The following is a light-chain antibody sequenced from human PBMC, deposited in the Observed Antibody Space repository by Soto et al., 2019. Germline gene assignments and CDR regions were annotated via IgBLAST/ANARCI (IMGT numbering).Light chain of an antibody. CDR2: KAS. J-gene: IGKJ1*01. CDR3: QQYSSYWT. CDR1: QSISSW. Sequence: DIQMTQSPSTLSASVGDRVTFTCRASQSISSWVAWYQQKPGKAPKLLITKASSLQSGVPSMISGSGSGTEFTLTISSLQRDDVATYRGQQYSSYWTFGQGTKVEIK. V-gene: IGKV1-5*01.